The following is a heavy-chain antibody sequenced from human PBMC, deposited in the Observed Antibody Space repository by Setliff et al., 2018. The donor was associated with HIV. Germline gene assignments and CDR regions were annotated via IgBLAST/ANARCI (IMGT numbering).Heavy chain of an antibody. CDR2: ISPYTGNT. Sequence: GASVKVSCKASGDAFSNYGLNWVRQAPGQGPEWMGWISPYTGNTDYAPRLLGRVTMTTDTSTSTAYLELRSLTSDDTAVYYCARARLQGIVTAVGPRDNCLDPWGQGTRVTVSS. J-gene: IGHJ5*02. CDR3: ARARLQGIVTAVGPRDNCLDP. V-gene: IGHV1-18*01. CDR1: GDAFSNYG. D-gene: IGHD1-26*01.